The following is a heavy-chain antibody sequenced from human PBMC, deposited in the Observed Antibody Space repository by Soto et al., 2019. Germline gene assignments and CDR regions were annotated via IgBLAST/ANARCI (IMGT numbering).Heavy chain of an antibody. CDR1: GYTFTSYD. D-gene: IGHD2-21*02. V-gene: IGHV1-8*01. Sequence: GASVKVSCKASGYTFTSYDINWVRQATGQGLEWMGWMNPNSGNTDYAQKFRGRVTITRDTSASTAYMELSSLRSEDTAVYYCARSIVVVTATYFDYWGQGTLVTVSS. CDR3: ARSIVVVTATYFDY. J-gene: IGHJ4*02. CDR2: MNPNSGNT.